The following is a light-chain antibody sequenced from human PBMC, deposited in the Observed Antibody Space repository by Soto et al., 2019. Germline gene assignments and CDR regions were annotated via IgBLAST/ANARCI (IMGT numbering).Light chain of an antibody. CDR2: GAS. CDR3: QQYDSLPIT. J-gene: IGKJ5*01. V-gene: IGKV3-20*01. Sequence: EIVMTQSPATLSVSPGERASLSCSASQSLSRYFLAWYQHKPGQAPRLLISGASRRATGIPDRFSGAGSGTDFTLTISRLEPEDFALYYCQQYDSLPITFGQGTRLEIK. CDR1: QSLSRYF.